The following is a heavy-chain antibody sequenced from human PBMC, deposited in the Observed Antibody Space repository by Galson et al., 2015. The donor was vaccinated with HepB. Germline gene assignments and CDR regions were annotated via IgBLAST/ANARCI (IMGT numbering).Heavy chain of an antibody. V-gene: IGHV4-31*03. CDR3: ARDSLQDDFWSGYSDYYYYYIDV. CDR1: GGSISSGGYY. J-gene: IGHJ6*03. Sequence: TLSLTCTVSGGSISSGGYYWSWIRQHPGKGLEWIGYIYYSGSTYYNPSLKSRVTISVDTSKNQFSLKLSSVTAADTAVYYCARDSLQDDFWSGYSDYYYYYIDVWGKGTTVTVSS. CDR2: IYYSGST. D-gene: IGHD3-3*01.